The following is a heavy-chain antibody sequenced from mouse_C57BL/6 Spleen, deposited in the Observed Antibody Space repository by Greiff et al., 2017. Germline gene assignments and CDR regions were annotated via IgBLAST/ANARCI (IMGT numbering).Heavy chain of an antibody. Sequence: EVMLVESGGGLVQPGGSLILSCAASGFTFNTYAMHWVRQAPGKGLEWVARIRSKSSNYATYYADSVKDRFTISRDDSQSMLYLQMNNLKTEDTAMYYCGRDQDDGYYVDYWGQGTTLTVSS. CDR2: IRSKSSNYAT. J-gene: IGHJ2*01. D-gene: IGHD2-3*01. CDR3: GRDQDDGYYVDY. V-gene: IGHV10-3*01. CDR1: GFTFNTYA.